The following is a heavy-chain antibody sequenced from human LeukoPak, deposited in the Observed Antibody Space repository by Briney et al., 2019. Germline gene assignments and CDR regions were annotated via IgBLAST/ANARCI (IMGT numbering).Heavy chain of an antibody. CDR3: ARVMEAVAGPNFDY. CDR2: ISAYNGNT. D-gene: IGHD6-19*01. J-gene: IGHJ4*02. CDR1: GYTFTSYG. Sequence: GASVNVSCKASGYTFTSYGISWVRQAPGQGLEWMGWISAYNGNTNYAQKLQGRVTMTTDTSASTAYMELRSLRSDDTAVYYCARVMEAVAGPNFDYWSQGTLVTVSS. V-gene: IGHV1-18*01.